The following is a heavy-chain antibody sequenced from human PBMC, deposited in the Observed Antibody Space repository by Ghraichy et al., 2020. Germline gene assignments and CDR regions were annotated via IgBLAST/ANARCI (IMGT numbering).Heavy chain of an antibody. D-gene: IGHD3-16*01. CDR3: ARGGNGDHYYYYGLDV. Sequence: SETLSLNCTVSGGSIRSESYYWDWIRQSRGKGLEWIGSIHHSGTVYYNPSLKNRVTISVDTSKDQFSLELTSVTAADTAVYYCARGGNGDHYYYYGLDVWGQGTTITVSS. CDR1: GGSIRSESYY. CDR2: IHHSGTV. V-gene: IGHV4-39*01. J-gene: IGHJ6*02.